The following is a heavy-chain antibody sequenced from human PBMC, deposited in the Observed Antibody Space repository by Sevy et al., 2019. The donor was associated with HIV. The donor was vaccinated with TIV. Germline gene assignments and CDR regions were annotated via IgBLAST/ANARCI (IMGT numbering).Heavy chain of an antibody. J-gene: IGHJ4*02. Sequence: GGSLRLSCAASGFTFSSYAMSWVRQAPGKGLEWVSAISGSGGSTYYADSVKGRFTISRDNSKNTLYLQMNSLRAEDAAVYYCAKAPTGCSGGSCYYQYYFAYWGQGTLVTVSS. D-gene: IGHD2-15*01. CDR1: GFTFSSYA. CDR2: ISGSGGST. CDR3: AKAPTGCSGGSCYYQYYFAY. V-gene: IGHV3-23*01.